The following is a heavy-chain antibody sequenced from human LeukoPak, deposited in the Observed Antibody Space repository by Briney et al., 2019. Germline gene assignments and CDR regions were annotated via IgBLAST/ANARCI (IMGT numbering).Heavy chain of an antibody. D-gene: IGHD6-6*01. Sequence: LSQTLSLTCAISGDSVSSNSAAWNWIRQSPSRGLEWLGRTYYGSKWYNDYAVSVKSRITINPDTSKNQFSLQLNSVTPEDTAVYYCARECIAARSRWFDPWGQGTLVTVSS. CDR2: TYYGSKWYN. CDR1: GDSVSSNSAA. J-gene: IGHJ5*02. CDR3: ARECIAARSRWFDP. V-gene: IGHV6-1*01.